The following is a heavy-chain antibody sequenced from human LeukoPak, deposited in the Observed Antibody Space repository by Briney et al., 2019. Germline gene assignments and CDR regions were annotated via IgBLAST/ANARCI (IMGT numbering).Heavy chain of an antibody. D-gene: IGHD3-10*01. CDR2: INHSGST. CDR1: GGSFSGYY. V-gene: IGHV4-34*01. Sequence: SETLSLTCAVYGGSFSGYYWSWIRQPPGKGPEWIGEINHSGSTNYNPSLKSRVTISVDTSKNQFSLKLSSVTAADTAVYYCAVTHGSGSYYPAENWFDPWGQGTLVTVSS. CDR3: AVTHGSGSYYPAENWFDP. J-gene: IGHJ5*02.